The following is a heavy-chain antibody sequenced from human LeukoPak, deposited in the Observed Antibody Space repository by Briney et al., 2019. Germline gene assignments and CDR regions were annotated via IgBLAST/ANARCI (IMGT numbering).Heavy chain of an antibody. CDR2: IYYSGST. CDR1: GGSISSSSYY. V-gene: IGHV4-39*07. D-gene: IGHD3-10*01. Sequence: SETLSLTCTVSGGSISSSSYYWGWIRQPPGKGLEWIGSIYYSGSTYYNPSLKSRVTISVDTSKNQFSLKLSSVTAADTAVYYCARDEKYYYGSGSYFDYWGQGTLVTVSS. J-gene: IGHJ4*02. CDR3: ARDEKYYYGSGSYFDY.